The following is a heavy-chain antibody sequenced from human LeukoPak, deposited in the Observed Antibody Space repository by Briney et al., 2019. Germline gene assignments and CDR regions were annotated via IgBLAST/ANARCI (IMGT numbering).Heavy chain of an antibody. D-gene: IGHD2-2*01. CDR1: GFTFSSYG. J-gene: IGHJ5*02. CDR3: AKKGGVVPAATLSGFDP. CDR2: IRYDGVNA. Sequence: PGGSLRLSCAASGFTFSSYGMHWVRQAPGKGLEWVTYIRYDGVNAYYADSVKGRFTVSRDLSKHTLYLQMNSLRAEDTAVYYCAKKGGVVPAATLSGFDPWGQGTLVTVSS. V-gene: IGHV3-30*02.